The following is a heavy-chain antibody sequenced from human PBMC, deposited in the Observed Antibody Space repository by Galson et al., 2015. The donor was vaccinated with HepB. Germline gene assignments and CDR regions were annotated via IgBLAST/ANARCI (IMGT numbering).Heavy chain of an antibody. D-gene: IGHD4-23*01. CDR2: IKNKIKSYTV. CDR1: GLNFSDHY. Sequence: SLRLSCAASGLNFSDHYMDWVRQAPGKGLEWVGRIKNKIKSYTVEYVASVKGRFTISRDDSRNSLYLQMNSLKTEDTAIYYCSRARYGGNDYWGEGTLVTVSS. V-gene: IGHV3-72*01. CDR3: SRARYGGNDY. J-gene: IGHJ4*02.